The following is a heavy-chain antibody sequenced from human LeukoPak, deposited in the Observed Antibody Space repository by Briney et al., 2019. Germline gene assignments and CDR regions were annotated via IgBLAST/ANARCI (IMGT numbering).Heavy chain of an antibody. Sequence: PSETLSLTCTVSGYSISSGYYWGWIRQPPGKGLEWIGSIYHSGSTYYNPSLKSRVTISVDTSKNQFSLKLSSVTAADTAVYYCARGQILEKTPFDYWGQGTLVTVSS. CDR2: IYHSGST. V-gene: IGHV4-38-2*02. J-gene: IGHJ4*02. CDR3: ARGQILEKTPFDY. CDR1: GYSISSGYY. D-gene: IGHD2/OR15-2a*01.